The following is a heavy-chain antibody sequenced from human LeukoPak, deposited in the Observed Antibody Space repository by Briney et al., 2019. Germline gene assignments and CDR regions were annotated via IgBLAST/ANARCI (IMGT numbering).Heavy chain of an antibody. CDR2: ISYDGSNK. Sequence: GGSLRLSCAASGFTFSSYAMHRVRQAPGKGLEWVAVISYDGSNKYYADSVKGRFTISRDNSKNTLYLQMNSLRAEDTAVYYCARRKWFGELLFRGLDYWGQGTLVTVSS. J-gene: IGHJ4*02. V-gene: IGHV3-30-3*01. D-gene: IGHD3-10*01. CDR1: GFTFSSYA. CDR3: ARRKWFGELLFRGLDY.